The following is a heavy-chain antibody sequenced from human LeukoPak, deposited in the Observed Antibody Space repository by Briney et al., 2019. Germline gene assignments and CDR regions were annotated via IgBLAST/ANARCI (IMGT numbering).Heavy chain of an antibody. D-gene: IGHD6-13*01. CDR3: ARDGGLIAAAGRGYYGMDV. CDR1: GGSISSYY. CDR2: IYYSGST. V-gene: IGHV4-59*01. J-gene: IGHJ6*02. Sequence: SETLSLTCTVSGGSISSYYWSWIRQPPGKGLEWIGYIYYSGSTNYNPSLKSQVTISVDTSKNQFSLKLSSVTAADTAVYYCARDGGLIAAAGRGYYGMDVWGQGTTVTVSS.